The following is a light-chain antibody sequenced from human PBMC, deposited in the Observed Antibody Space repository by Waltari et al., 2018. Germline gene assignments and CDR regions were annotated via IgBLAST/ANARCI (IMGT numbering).Light chain of an antibody. CDR3: QQRSNWPPLT. J-gene: IGKJ5*01. V-gene: IGKV3-11*01. CDR2: DAS. Sequence: EIVLTQSPATLSLSPGERAPLSCRASQSVSSYLAWYHQKPGQAPRLLIYDASNRATGIPARFSGSGSGTDFTLTISSLEPEDFAVYYCQQRSNWPPLTFGQGTRLEIK. CDR1: QSVSSY.